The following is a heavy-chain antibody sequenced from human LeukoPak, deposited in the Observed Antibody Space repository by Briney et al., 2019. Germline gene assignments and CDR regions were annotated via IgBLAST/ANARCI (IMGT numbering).Heavy chain of an antibody. CDR1: GYTFTSYG. J-gene: IGHJ4*02. V-gene: IGHV1-18*01. D-gene: IGHD6-6*01. CDR3: ARTVQLVLSLTGPLDY. CDR2: ISAYNGNT. Sequence: ASVKVSCKASGYTFTSYGISWVRQAPGQGLEWMGWISAYNGNTNYAQNLQGRVTLTTDTSTSTAYMELRSLRSDDTAVYYCARTVQLVLSLTGPLDYWGQGTLVTVSS.